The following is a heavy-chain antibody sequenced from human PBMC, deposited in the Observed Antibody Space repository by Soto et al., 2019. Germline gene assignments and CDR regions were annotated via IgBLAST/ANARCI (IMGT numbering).Heavy chain of an antibody. J-gene: IGHJ4*02. CDR2: IYHSAST. CDR1: GGSISSGGYS. CDR3: ARVPDY. Sequence: QLQLQESGSGLVKPSQTLSLTCAFSGGSISSGGYSWSWIRQPPGKGLELIGYIYHSASTYYNPSLKSRVTISVDRAKNQLSLKLSSVTAADTAVYDCARVPDYWGQGTLVTVSS. V-gene: IGHV4-30-2*01.